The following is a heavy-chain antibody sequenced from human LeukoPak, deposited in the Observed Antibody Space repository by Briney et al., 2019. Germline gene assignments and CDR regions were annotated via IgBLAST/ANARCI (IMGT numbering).Heavy chain of an antibody. J-gene: IGHJ4*02. Sequence: PGGSLRLSCAASGFTFSSYSMNWVRQAPGKGLEWVPSISSSSSYIYYADSVKGRFTISRDNAKNSLYLQMNSLRAEDTAVYYCARARRYSSSWYWSDYWGQGTLVTVSS. CDR3: ARARRYSSSWYWSDY. CDR2: ISSSSSYI. CDR1: GFTFSSYS. D-gene: IGHD6-13*01. V-gene: IGHV3-21*01.